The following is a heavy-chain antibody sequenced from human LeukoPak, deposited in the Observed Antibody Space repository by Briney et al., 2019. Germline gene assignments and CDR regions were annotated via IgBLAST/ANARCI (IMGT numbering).Heavy chain of an antibody. CDR3: ARQRLGYCSSTSCPMYNWFDP. Sequence: SETLSLTCTVSGGSISSGDYYWSWIRQPPGKGLEWTGYIYYSGSTYYNPSLKSRVTISVDTSKNQFSLKLSSVTAADTAVYYCARQRLGYCSSTSCPMYNWFDPWGQGTLVTVSS. V-gene: IGHV4-30-4*08. CDR1: GGSISSGDYY. J-gene: IGHJ5*02. CDR2: IYYSGST. D-gene: IGHD2-2*01.